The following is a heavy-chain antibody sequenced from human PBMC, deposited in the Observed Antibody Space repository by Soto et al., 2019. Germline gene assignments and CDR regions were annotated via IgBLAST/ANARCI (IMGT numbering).Heavy chain of an antibody. D-gene: IGHD1-1*01. Sequence: LSLTCSVSGDSISGYFWTWIRQPPGKGLEWIGYMYSSGSTNYNPSLKSRVTMSVDTSKNQFSLNLSSVTAADTAVYYCARKSGNWNYIDYWGQGTLVTVSS. J-gene: IGHJ4*02. CDR1: GDSISGYF. CDR2: MYSSGST. CDR3: ARKSGNWNYIDY. V-gene: IGHV4-59*08.